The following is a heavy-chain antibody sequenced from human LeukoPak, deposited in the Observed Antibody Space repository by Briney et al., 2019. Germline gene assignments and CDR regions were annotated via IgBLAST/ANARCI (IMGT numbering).Heavy chain of an antibody. J-gene: IGHJ6*02. D-gene: IGHD5-12*01. CDR2: MWYDETNK. V-gene: IGHV3-33*01. CDR3: AREKYTGYYYYYYGMDV. CDR1: GFTFSDFG. Sequence: PGRSLRLSCAASGFTFSDFGMHWVRQAPGKGLEWVAVMWYDETNKYYADSVKGRFTISRDNSRNTLYLQMNSLRVEDTAMYFCAREKYTGYYYYYYGMDVWGQGTTVTVS.